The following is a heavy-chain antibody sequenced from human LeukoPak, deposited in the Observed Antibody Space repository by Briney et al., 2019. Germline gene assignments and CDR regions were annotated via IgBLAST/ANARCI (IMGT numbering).Heavy chain of an antibody. CDR2: ISSSSSYI. J-gene: IGHJ4*02. CDR1: GFTFSSYS. D-gene: IGHD3-10*01. V-gene: IGHV3-21*01. CDR3: ARDFGATRTFDY. Sequence: GGSLRLSCAASGFTFSSYSMNWVRQAPGKGLEWVSSISSSSSYIYYADSVKGRFTISRDNAKNSLYLQMNSLRAEDTAVYYCARDFGATRTFDYWGQGTLVTVSS.